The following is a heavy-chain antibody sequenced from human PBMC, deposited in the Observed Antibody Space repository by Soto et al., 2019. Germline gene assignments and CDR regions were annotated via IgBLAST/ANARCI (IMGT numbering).Heavy chain of an antibody. Sequence: VAVISYDGSNKYYADSVKGRFTISRDNSKNTLYLQMNSLRAEDTAVYYCAKVGDGSGSYTDVWGQGTTVTVSS. CDR2: ISYDGSNK. V-gene: IGHV3-30*18. CDR3: AKVGDGSGSYTDV. D-gene: IGHD3-10*01. J-gene: IGHJ6*02.